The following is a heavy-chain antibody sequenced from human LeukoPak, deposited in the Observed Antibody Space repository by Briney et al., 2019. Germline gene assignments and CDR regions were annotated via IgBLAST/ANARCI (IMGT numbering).Heavy chain of an antibody. Sequence: ASVKVSCKASGGTFSSYAISWVRQAPGQGLEWMGWISAYNGNTDYAQKLQGRVTMTTDTSTSTAYMELRSLRSDDTAVYYCARATVTTPEPFDPWGQGTLVTVSS. CDR3: ARATVTTPEPFDP. D-gene: IGHD4-17*01. V-gene: IGHV1-18*01. CDR1: GGTFSSYA. CDR2: ISAYNGNT. J-gene: IGHJ5*02.